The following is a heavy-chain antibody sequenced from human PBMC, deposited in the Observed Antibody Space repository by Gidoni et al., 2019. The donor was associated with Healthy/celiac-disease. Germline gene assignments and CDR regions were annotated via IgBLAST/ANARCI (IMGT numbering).Heavy chain of an antibody. D-gene: IGHD6-19*01. CDR2: ISGSGGST. CDR3: AKGHIAVTGIGP. V-gene: IGHV3-23*01. CDR1: GFTFSSYA. J-gene: IGHJ4*02. Sequence: QLLESGGGLVQPGGSLSPSCAASGFTFSSYAMSWVRQAPGKGLEWFSAISGSGGSTYYADSVKGRFTISRDNSKNTLYLQMNSLRAEDTAVYYCAKGHIAVTGIGPWGQGTLVTVSS.